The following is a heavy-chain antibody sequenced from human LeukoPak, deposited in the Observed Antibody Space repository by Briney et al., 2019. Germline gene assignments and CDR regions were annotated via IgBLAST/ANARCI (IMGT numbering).Heavy chain of an antibody. V-gene: IGHV3-64D*06. CDR3: VKDFGRVRGTPDS. CDR2: ISGSGNGGSI. D-gene: IGHD3-16*01. CDR1: GFVFSIYT. J-gene: IGHJ4*02. Sequence: TGGSLRLSCSASGFVFSIYTMYWVRQAPGKGPEYVSTISGSGNGGSIYYADSVKGRFTISRGDSKSILYLQMNGLRSEDTAVYYCVKDFGRVRGTPDSWGQGTLVTVSS.